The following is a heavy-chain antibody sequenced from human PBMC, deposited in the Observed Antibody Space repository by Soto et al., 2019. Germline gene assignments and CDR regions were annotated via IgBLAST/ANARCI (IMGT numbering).Heavy chain of an antibody. CDR3: ARGGPVSVSPAWQLLGYFDY. CDR2: ISYTGAT. Sequence: QVHLQESGPGQVRPSQTLSLSCSVSGGSISRGAYFWTWIRQFPGKGLEWIAYISYTGATYYNPSLKSQVTILAYTSKNQFSLKLNSVTSADTAVYYCARGGPVSVSPAWQLLGYFDYWGQGTLVTVSS. V-gene: IGHV4-31*01. CDR1: GGSISRGAYF. J-gene: IGHJ4*02. D-gene: IGHD2-15*01.